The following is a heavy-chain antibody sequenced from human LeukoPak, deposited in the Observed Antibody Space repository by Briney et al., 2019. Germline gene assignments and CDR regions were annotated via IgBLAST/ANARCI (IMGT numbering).Heavy chain of an antibody. CDR2: IYSGGST. Sequence: GGSLRLSCATSGLSVSSNYMSWVRQAPGKGLEWVSAIYSGGSTFYADSVKGRCTISRHDSKNTLYLQMNSLRAEDTAVYYCAREEVRGVIMTNWGQGTLVTVSS. J-gene: IGHJ4*02. CDR3: AREEVRGVIMTN. D-gene: IGHD3-10*01. V-gene: IGHV3-53*01. CDR1: GLSVSSNY.